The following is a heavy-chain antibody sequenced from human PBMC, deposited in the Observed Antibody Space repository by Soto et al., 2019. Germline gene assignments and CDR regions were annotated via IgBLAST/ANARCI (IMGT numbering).Heavy chain of an antibody. CDR3: AKERADGYNPLGIDY. CDR2: ISYDGSNK. Sequence: QVQLVESGGGVVQPGRSLRLSCAASGFTFSSYGIHWVRQAPGKGLEWVAVISYDGSNKYYADSVKGRFTISRDNSKNTLYLQMTSQRAEDTAVYYCAKERADGYNPLGIDYWGQGTLVTVSS. J-gene: IGHJ4*02. D-gene: IGHD5-12*01. V-gene: IGHV3-30*18. CDR1: GFTFSSYG.